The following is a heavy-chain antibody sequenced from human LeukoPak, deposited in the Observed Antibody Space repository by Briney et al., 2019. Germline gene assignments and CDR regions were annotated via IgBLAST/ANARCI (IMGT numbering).Heavy chain of an antibody. CDR1: GGSFSGYY. V-gene: IGHV4-34*01. Sequence: SETLSLTCAVYGGSFSGYYWSWIRQPPGKGLEWIGEINHSGSTNYNPSLKSRVTISVDTSKNQFSLKLTSVTGADTAVYYCAGERGEEYSSGWYKRNYFDNWGQGIRVTVSS. CDR3: AGERGEEYSSGWYKRNYFDN. D-gene: IGHD6-19*01. CDR2: INHSGST. J-gene: IGHJ4*02.